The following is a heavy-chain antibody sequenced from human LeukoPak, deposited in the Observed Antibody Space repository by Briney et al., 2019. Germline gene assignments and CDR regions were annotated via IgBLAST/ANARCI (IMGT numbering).Heavy chain of an antibody. V-gene: IGHV4-30-2*01. Sequence: PSETLSLTCAVSGGSISSGGYSWSWVRQPPGKGLEWIGYIYHSGSTYYHPSLKSRVTISVDRSKNQFSLKLSSVTAADTAVYYCARGRYCSGGSCYSADPLDYWGQGTLVTVSS. CDR2: IYHSGST. J-gene: IGHJ4*02. CDR3: ARGRYCSGGSCYSADPLDY. D-gene: IGHD2-15*01. CDR1: GGSISSGGYS.